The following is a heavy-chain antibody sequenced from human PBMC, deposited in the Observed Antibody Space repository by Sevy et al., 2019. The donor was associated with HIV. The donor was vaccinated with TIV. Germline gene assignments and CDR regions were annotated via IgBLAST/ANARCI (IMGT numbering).Heavy chain of an antibody. CDR3: ARGPRGAAAADFDY. V-gene: IGHV3-21*01. Sequence: GESLKICCAASGFTFSSYSMNWVRQAPGKGLVWVSTISSSSSYIYYADSVKGRFTISRDNAKNSLYLQMNSLRAEDTAVYYCARGPRGAAAADFDYWVQGTLVTVSS. CDR1: GFTFSSYS. D-gene: IGHD6-13*01. CDR2: ISSSSSYI. J-gene: IGHJ4*02.